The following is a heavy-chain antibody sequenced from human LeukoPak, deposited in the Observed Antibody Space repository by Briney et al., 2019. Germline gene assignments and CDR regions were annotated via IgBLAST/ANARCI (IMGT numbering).Heavy chain of an antibody. V-gene: IGHV3-48*03. J-gene: IGHJ1*01. CDR1: GFTFSSYE. CDR2: ISSSGSSI. D-gene: IGHD5-24*01. Sequence: GGSLRLSCAASGFTFSSYEMNWVRQAPGKGLEWISYISSSGSSIYYADSVKGGFTISRDNAKNSLYLQMNSLRAEDTAVYYCTRDDNSASTWAYFHHWGQGTLVTVSS. CDR3: TRDDNSASTWAYFHH.